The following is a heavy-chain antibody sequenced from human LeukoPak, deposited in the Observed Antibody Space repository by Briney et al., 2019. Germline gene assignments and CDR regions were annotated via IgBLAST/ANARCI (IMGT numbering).Heavy chain of an antibody. Sequence: VASVKVSCKASGYTFTGYYMHWVRQAPGQGLEWMGIINPIGCSTSYAQKFQGRVTMTRDMSTSTVYMELSRLRSENTAVYYCARDLTELELSNTSYYFDYWNQGPLVTVSS. J-gene: IGHJ4*02. CDR2: INPIGCST. CDR1: GYTFTGYY. D-gene: IGHD1-7*01. CDR3: ARDLTELELSNTSYYFDY. V-gene: IGHV1-46*01.